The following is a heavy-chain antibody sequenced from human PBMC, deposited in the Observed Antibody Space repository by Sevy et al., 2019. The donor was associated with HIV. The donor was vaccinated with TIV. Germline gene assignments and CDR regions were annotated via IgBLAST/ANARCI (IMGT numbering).Heavy chain of an antibody. CDR2: FDPEEGER. Sequence: ASVKVSCKVAGYTLTKLSMHWVRQAPGKGLEWMGSFDPEEGERIYAQNFQGRVTMSEDTSTDTAYMDMSSLRSDDTAVYFCAVTREYYYGNSGYFDSWGQGTLVTVSS. CDR1: GYTLTKLS. V-gene: IGHV1-24*01. D-gene: IGHD3-22*01. J-gene: IGHJ4*02. CDR3: AVTREYYYGNSGYFDS.